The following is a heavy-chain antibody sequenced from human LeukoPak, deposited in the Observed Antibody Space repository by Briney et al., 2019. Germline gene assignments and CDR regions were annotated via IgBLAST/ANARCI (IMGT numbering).Heavy chain of an antibody. CDR3: AREKRSGRNPVVDY. CDR1: GFTFSSYG. V-gene: IGHV3-30*02. D-gene: IGHD1-26*01. Sequence: GGSLRLSCAASGFTFSSYGMHWVRQAPGKGLEWVAFIRYDGSNKYYADSVKGRFTISRDNSKNTLYLQMSSLRSEDTAVHYCAREKRSGRNPVVDYWGQGTLVTVSS. CDR2: IRYDGSNK. J-gene: IGHJ4*02.